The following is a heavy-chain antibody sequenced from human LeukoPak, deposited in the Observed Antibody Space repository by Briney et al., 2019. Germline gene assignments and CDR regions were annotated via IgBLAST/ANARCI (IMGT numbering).Heavy chain of an antibody. CDR3: AKDPTLYSSGWPDY. D-gene: IGHD6-19*01. CDR2: ISGSGGST. V-gene: IGHV3-23*01. CDR1: GFTFSSYA. J-gene: IGHJ4*02. Sequence: GGSLRLSCAASGFTFSSYAMSWVRQAPGKGLEWVSAISGSGGSTYYADSVKGRFTISRDNSKNTLYLQMNRLRAEDTAVYYCAKDPTLYSSGWPDYWGQGTLVTVSS.